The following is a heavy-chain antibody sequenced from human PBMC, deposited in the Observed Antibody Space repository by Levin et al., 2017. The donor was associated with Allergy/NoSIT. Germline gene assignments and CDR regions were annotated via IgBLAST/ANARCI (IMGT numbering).Heavy chain of an antibody. CDR2: VYYTGSA. V-gene: IGHV4-39*07. Sequence: SQTLSLTCSVSGDSISNDNYYWAWIRQPPGKGLEWIGSVYYTGSAYYNPSLKTRLTMSVDTSKNQFSLRFNSVTAADTAIYYCAGEPNSPYYYYYGLDVWGQGTAVTVSS. J-gene: IGHJ6*02. D-gene: IGHD2/OR15-2a*01. CDR1: GDSISNDNYY. CDR3: AGEPNSPYYYYYGLDV.